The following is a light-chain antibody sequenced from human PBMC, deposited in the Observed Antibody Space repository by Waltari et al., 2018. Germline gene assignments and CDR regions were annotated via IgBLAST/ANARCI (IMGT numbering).Light chain of an antibody. V-gene: IGLV3-21*02. CDR3: QVWDINNDQVV. CDR2: DDT. CDR1: DIRSQN. Sequence: YVVTQPTSVSVAPGQTARLTCGGNDIRSQNVHWYQQKPGQATLLIVHDDTDRPSGIPERFSGSNSGNAATLTISSVEAGDEADYYCQVWDINNDQVVFGGGTKVTVL. J-gene: IGLJ2*01.